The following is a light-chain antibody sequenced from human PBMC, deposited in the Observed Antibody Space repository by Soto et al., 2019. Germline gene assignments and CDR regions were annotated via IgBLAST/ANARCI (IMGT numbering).Light chain of an antibody. CDR1: SSDVGGYNY. J-gene: IGLJ1*01. CDR3: SSYTSSSTPYV. Sequence: QSVLTQPASGSGSPGQSITITCTGNSSDVGGYNYVSWYQQHPGKAPKLMIYDVSNRPSGVSNRFSGSKSGNTASLTISGLQAEHEADYYCSSYTSSSTPYVFGTGTKVTVL. CDR2: DVS. V-gene: IGLV2-14*01.